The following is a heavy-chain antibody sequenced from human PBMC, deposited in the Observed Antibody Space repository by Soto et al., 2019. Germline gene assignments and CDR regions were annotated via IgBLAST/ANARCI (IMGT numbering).Heavy chain of an antibody. CDR3: ARQWIVLVVYATPTRFDP. Sequence: SETLSLTCTVSGGSISSSSYYGGWILQPPGKGLEWMGRVYYSGSTYYNPSLKSRVTIFVDTSKNQFFLKLSSVNAADKAVYYCARQWIVLVVYATPTRFDPWGQGTLVTVSS. J-gene: IGHJ5*02. CDR2: VYYSGST. V-gene: IGHV4-39*01. CDR1: GGSISSSSYY. D-gene: IGHD2-8*01.